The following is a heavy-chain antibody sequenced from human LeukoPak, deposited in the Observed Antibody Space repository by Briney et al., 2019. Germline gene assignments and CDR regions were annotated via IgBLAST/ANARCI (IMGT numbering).Heavy chain of an antibody. V-gene: IGHV3-23*01. Sequence: GGSLRLSCAASGFTFRTFPMSWVRQAPGKGLEWVSDISGSGDTTYYADSVKGRFSISRDNSKNTLYLQMNSLRADDTAVYYCAKRFWEQKGLGPFDIWGQGTMVTVSS. D-gene: IGHD1-26*01. J-gene: IGHJ3*02. CDR1: GFTFRTFP. CDR2: ISGSGDTT. CDR3: AKRFWEQKGLGPFDI.